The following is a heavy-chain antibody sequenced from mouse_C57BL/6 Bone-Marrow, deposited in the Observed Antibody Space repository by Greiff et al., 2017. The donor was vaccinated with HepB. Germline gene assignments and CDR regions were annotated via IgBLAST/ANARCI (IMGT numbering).Heavy chain of an antibody. J-gene: IGHJ2*01. Sequence: EVQLVESGGDLVKPGGSLKLSCAASGFTFSSYGMSWVRQTPDKRLEWVATISSGGSYTYYPDSVKGRFTISRDNAKNTLYLQMSSLKSEDTAMYYCARQGTAQGFDYWGQGTTLTVSS. CDR2: ISSGGSYT. D-gene: IGHD3-2*02. CDR1: GFTFSSYG. CDR3: ARQGTAQGFDY. V-gene: IGHV5-6*01.